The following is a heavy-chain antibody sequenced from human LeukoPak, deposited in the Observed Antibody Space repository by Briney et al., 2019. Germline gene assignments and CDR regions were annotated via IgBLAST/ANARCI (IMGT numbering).Heavy chain of an antibody. CDR3: TRHTLVVAGLVDDY. CDR1: GFTFSGSA. CDR2: IRSKANSYAT. V-gene: IGHV3-73*01. J-gene: IGHJ4*02. D-gene: IGHD2-15*01. Sequence: GGSLRLSCAASGFTFSGSAMHWVRQASGKGLEWVGCIRSKANSYATAYAASVKGRFTISRDDSKNTAYLQMNSLKTEDTAVYYCTRHTLVVAGLVDDYWGQGTLVTVSS.